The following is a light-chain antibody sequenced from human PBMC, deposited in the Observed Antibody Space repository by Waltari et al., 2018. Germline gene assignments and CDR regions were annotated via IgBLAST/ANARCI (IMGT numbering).Light chain of an antibody. Sequence: EVVLTQSPATLSLSPGDTATLSCRASQRVYTDLAWYQQTPGQPPRLLIYEGKYRATGIPARFSGRGSGTDFTLTISSLEPADFALYFCQHRHNWPPEFTFGGGTKVEI. CDR3: QHRHNWPPEFT. CDR1: QRVYTD. CDR2: EGK. J-gene: IGKJ4*01. V-gene: IGKV3-11*01.